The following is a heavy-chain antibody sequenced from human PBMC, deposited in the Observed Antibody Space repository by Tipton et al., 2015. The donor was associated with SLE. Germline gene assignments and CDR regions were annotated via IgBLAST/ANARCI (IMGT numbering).Heavy chain of an antibody. J-gene: IGHJ4*02. CDR2: ISYDGSNK. CDR1: GFTFSSYA. CDR3: AKATIFGVVSFDY. D-gene: IGHD3-3*01. V-gene: IGHV3-30*04. Sequence: SLRLSCAASGFTFSSYAMHWVRQAPGKGLEWVAVISYDGSNKCYADSVKGRFTISRDNSKNTLYLQMNSLRAEDTAVYYCAKATIFGVVSFDYWGQGTLVTVSS.